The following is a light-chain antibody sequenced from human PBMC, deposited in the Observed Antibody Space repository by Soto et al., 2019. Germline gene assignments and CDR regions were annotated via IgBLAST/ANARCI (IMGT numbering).Light chain of an antibody. Sequence: IQMTQSPSTLSAYVGDRVSITCRASQTIFSWLAWYQQKPGKAPKLVIYKASSLESGVPSRYSGSGSGTEFTLTISGLQPDDFATYYCQQYNSYPYSFGQGTKLEIK. CDR3: QQYNSYPYS. CDR1: QTIFSW. CDR2: KAS. J-gene: IGKJ2*03. V-gene: IGKV1-5*03.